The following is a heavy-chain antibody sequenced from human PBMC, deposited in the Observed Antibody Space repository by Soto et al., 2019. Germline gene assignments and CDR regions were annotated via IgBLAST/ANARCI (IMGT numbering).Heavy chain of an antibody. J-gene: IGHJ6*02. CDR3: ARLSGENYYYYGMDV. D-gene: IGHD3-10*01. CDR2: ISAYNGNT. V-gene: IGHV1-18*01. CDR1: GYTFTSYG. Sequence: ASVKGSCKASGYTFTSYGISWGRQAPGQGLEWMGWISAYNGNTNYAQKLQGRVTMTTDTSTSTAYMELRSLRSDDTAVYYCARLSGENYYYYGMDVWGQGTTVTVSS.